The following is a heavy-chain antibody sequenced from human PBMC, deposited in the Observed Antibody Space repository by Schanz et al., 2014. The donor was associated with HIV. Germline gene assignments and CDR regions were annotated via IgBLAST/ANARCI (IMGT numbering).Heavy chain of an antibody. CDR3: ARPPAAAGPFDY. Sequence: QLQLQESGPGLVKPSETLSLTCTVSGGSISSSSYYWGWIRQPPGKGLEWIGSIYYSGSTYYNPSLKRRAPIPVATSKTQFPLKLSSVTAADTAVYYCARPPAAAGPFDYWGQGTLVTVSS. J-gene: IGHJ4*02. D-gene: IGHD6-13*01. V-gene: IGHV4-39*01. CDR1: GGSISSSSYY. CDR2: IYYSGST.